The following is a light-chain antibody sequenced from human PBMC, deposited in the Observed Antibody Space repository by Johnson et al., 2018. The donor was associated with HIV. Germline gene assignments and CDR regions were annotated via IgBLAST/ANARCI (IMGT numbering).Light chain of an antibody. CDR2: ENN. Sequence: SVLTQPPSVSAAPGQKVTISCSGTSSNIRNNYVSWYQQLPGTAPKLLIYENNKRPSGIPDRFSGSKSGTSATLGITGLQTGDEADYYCGTWDSSLSAYVFGTGTKVTVL. J-gene: IGLJ1*01. V-gene: IGLV1-51*02. CDR3: GTWDSSLSAYV. CDR1: SSNIRNNY.